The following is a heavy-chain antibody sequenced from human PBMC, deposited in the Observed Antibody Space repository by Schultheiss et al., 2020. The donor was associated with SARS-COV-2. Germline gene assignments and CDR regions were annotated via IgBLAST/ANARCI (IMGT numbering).Heavy chain of an antibody. CDR3: AREGTYYDFWSGLPYYYGMDV. J-gene: IGHJ6*02. Sequence: SETLSLTCSVSGGSISSSSYYWGWIRQPPGKGLEWIGSVYYSGSTYYNASLKSRVTISVDTSKNQFSLKLRSVTAADTAMYYCAREGTYYDFWSGLPYYYGMDVWGQGTTVTVSS. CDR1: GGSISSSSYY. D-gene: IGHD3-3*01. CDR2: VYYSGST. V-gene: IGHV4-39*07.